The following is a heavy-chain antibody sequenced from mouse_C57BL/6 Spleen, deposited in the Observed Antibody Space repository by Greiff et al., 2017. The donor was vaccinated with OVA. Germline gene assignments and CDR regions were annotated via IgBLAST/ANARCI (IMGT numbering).Heavy chain of an antibody. D-gene: IGHD1-1*01. V-gene: IGHV1-53*01. Sequence: QVQLQQPGTELVKPGASVKLSCKASGYTFTSYWMHWVKQRPGRGLEWIGNINPSNGGTNYNEKFKSKATLTVDKSSSTAYMQLSSLTSEDSAVYYCAREEGTYYYGSSPGYFDYWGQGTTLTVSS. CDR2: INPSNGGT. CDR1: GYTFTSYW. CDR3: AREEGTYYYGSSPGYFDY. J-gene: IGHJ2*01.